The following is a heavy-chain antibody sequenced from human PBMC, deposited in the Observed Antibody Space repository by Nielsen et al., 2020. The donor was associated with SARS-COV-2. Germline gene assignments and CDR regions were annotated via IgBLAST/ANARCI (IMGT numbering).Heavy chain of an antibody. Sequence: SETLSLTCGVYGGALTGYYWNWIRQPPGKGLEWIGEINHRGATYYNPSLNSRVTISLDTSKDQFSLKLGSVTAADTAVYYCARCTQWLGIDYWGQGTLVTVSS. J-gene: IGHJ4*02. D-gene: IGHD6-19*01. V-gene: IGHV4-34*01. CDR3: ARCTQWLGIDY. CDR1: GGALTGYY. CDR2: INHRGAT.